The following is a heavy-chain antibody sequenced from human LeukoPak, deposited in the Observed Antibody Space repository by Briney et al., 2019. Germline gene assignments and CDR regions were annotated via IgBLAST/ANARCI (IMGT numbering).Heavy chain of an antibody. CDR3: GSDSDGMAV. J-gene: IGHJ6*02. Sequence: GGSLRLSCAASRFTFSTYDMHWARQAPGKGLEWGALISNDGINKYYADSVKGRFTISRDNSKSTLYLQMNSLRPDGSVVCYCGSDSDGMAVWGRGTKVTVS. V-gene: IGHV3-30*03. CDR1: RFTFSTYD. CDR2: ISNDGINK.